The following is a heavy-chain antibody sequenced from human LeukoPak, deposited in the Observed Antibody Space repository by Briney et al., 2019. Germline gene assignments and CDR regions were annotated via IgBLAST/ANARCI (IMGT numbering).Heavy chain of an antibody. J-gene: IGHJ4*02. V-gene: IGHV3-21*04. D-gene: IGHD4/OR15-4a*01. CDR2: ITSDSRYM. Sequence: PGGSLSLSCAASGFTFSSYNMNWVRQAPGKGLEWVSSITSDSRYMYYADSVKGRFTISRDNAKNSLYLQMNSLRAEDTAVYYCARRAGAYSHPYDYWGQGTLVTVSS. CDR3: ARRAGAYSHPYDY. CDR1: GFTFSSYN.